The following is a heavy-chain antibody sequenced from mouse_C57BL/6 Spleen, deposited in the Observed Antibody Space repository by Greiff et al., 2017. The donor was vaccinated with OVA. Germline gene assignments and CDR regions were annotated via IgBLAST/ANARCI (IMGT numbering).Heavy chain of an antibody. Sequence: QVQLQQPGAELVRPGTSVKLSCKASGYTFTSYWMHWVKQRPGQGLEWIGVIDPSDSYTNYNQKFKGKATLTVDTSSRTAYMQLSSLTSEDSAVYYCARYYFETYWGQGTLVTVSA. V-gene: IGHV1-59*01. CDR1: GYTFTSYW. D-gene: IGHD1-1*01. CDR2: IDPSDSYT. J-gene: IGHJ3*01. CDR3: ARYYFETY.